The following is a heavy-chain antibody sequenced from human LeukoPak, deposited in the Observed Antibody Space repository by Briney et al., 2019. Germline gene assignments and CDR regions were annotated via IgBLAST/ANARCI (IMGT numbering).Heavy chain of an antibody. D-gene: IGHD5-18*01. J-gene: IGHJ3*02. Sequence: SETLSLTCSVSGDSISSSSYYWGWIRQPPGKGLEWIGSIYYNGSTYYNPSLKSRVTISVDTSKNQFSLKLSSVTAADTAVYYCASPLGGYSYGHDAFDIWGQGTMVTVSS. CDR2: IYYNGST. CDR1: GDSISSSSYY. CDR3: ASPLGGYSYGHDAFDI. V-gene: IGHV4-39*07.